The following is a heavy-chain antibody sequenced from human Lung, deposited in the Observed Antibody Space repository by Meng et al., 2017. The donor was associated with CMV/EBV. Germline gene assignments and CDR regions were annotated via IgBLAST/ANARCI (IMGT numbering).Heavy chain of an antibody. J-gene: IGHJ3*01. CDR2: ISSGSRTI. D-gene: IGHD1-1*01. CDR1: GFTFSRYS. V-gene: IGHV3-48*04. CDR3: ARDATHDLASFDAFDL. Sequence: GEXXKISCAASGFTFSRYSLNWVRQAPGKGLEWPSYISSGSRTIHYADSVKGRFTISRDSAQNSLYLEMNSLRAEDTAVYYCARDATHDLASFDAFDLWGQGXMVTVSS.